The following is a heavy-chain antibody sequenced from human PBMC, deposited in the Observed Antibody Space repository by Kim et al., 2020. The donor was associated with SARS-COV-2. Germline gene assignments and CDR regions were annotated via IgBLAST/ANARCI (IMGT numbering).Heavy chain of an antibody. V-gene: IGHV3-48*02. CDR3: ARDEVVVVPAAMWVYYYYGMDV. CDR1: GFTFSSYS. J-gene: IGHJ6*02. Sequence: GGSLRLSCAASGFTFSSYSMNWVRQAPGKGLEWVSYISSSSSTIYYADSVKGRFTISRDNAKNSLYLQMNSLRDEDTAVYYCARDEVVVVPAAMWVYYYYGMDVWGQGTTVTVSS. CDR2: ISSSSSTI. D-gene: IGHD2-2*01.